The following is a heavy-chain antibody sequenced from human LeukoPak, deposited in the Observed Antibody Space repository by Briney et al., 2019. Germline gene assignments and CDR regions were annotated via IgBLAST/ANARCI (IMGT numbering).Heavy chain of an antibody. Sequence: ASVKVSCKASGYTFTSYGISWVRQAPGQGLEWMGWISAYNGNTNYAQKFRGRVTMTRNTSISTAYMELSSLRSEDTAVYYCARGAFTMVRGVIIPRFGYWGQGTLVTVSS. J-gene: IGHJ4*02. CDR2: ISAYNGNT. D-gene: IGHD3-10*01. V-gene: IGHV1-18*01. CDR1: GYTFTSYG. CDR3: ARGAFTMVRGVIIPRFGY.